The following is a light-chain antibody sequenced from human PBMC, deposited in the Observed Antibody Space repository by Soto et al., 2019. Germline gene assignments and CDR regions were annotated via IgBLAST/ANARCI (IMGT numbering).Light chain of an antibody. J-gene: IGKJ3*01. CDR2: GAS. Sequence: EVVLTQSPATLSLSPGERATLSCRANQSVSANYLAWYQQKPGQAPRLLIYGASSRATGIPDRFSGSGSGTHFTLTIRRLETEDCAVFYCHQYGSSPFTFGPGTKVDIK. CDR1: QSVSANY. V-gene: IGKV3-20*01. CDR3: HQYGSSPFT.